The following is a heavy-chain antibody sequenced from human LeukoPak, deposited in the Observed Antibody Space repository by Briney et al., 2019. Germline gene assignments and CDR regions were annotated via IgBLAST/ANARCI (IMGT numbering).Heavy chain of an antibody. CDR3: AKDLWFRESPNWFDP. CDR1: GFTFSSYA. Sequence: GGSLRLSCAASGFTFSSYAMSWVRQAPGKGLEWVSAISGSGGSTYYADSVKGRFTISRDNSKNTLYLQMNSLRAEDTAVYYCAKDLWFRESPNWFDPWGQGTLVTVSS. D-gene: IGHD3-10*01. J-gene: IGHJ5*02. V-gene: IGHV3-23*01. CDR2: ISGSGGST.